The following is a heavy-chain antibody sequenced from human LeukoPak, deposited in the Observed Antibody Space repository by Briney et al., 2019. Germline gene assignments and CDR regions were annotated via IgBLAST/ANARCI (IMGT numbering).Heavy chain of an antibody. J-gene: IGHJ4*02. CDR3: VRGGSIGFDY. V-gene: IGHV3-13*01. D-gene: IGHD2-15*01. CDR2: IGKTSDT. CDR1: GFIVSSNY. Sequence: HTGGSLRLSCAASGFIVSSNYMTWVRQAPGKGLEWVSSIGKTSDTYYLVSVKGRFTISRENAKNSLYLQMNSLTGGDTAVYYCVRGGSIGFDYWGQGILVTVSS.